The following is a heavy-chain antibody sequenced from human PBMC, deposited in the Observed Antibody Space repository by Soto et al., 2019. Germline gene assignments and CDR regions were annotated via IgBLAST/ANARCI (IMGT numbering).Heavy chain of an antibody. CDR3: SLPVLRYFHWLSTYFEY. V-gene: IGHV4-59*01. CDR2: IYYSGST. CDR1: GGSSVNYE. Sequence: LEPLSVKESVSGGSSVNYEGSCILKKKGEGMEGIGDIYYSGSTNYTPSLKSRVTISVDTSKNQFSLKLSSVTAADTAVYFCSLPVLRYFHWLSTYFEYWRQRSLVPVS. D-gene: IGHD3-9*01. J-gene: IGHJ4*02.